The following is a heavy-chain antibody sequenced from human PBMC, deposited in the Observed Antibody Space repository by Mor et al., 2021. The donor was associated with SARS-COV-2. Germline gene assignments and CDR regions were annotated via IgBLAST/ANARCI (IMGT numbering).Heavy chain of an antibody. V-gene: IGHV4-34*01. D-gene: IGHD6-19*01. Sequence: NPSLKSRVTISLDTSKNQFSLKLSSVTAADTAVYYCARGGRSRSSGWYGYWGQGTLVTVSS. J-gene: IGHJ4*02. CDR3: ARGGRSRSSGWYGY.